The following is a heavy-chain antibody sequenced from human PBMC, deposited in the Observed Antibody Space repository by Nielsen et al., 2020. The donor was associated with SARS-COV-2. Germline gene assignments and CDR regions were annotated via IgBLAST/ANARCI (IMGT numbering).Heavy chain of an antibody. D-gene: IGHD6-13*01. J-gene: IGHJ4*02. Sequence: SVKVSCKASGYTFTSYAMHWVRQAPGQRLEWMGWINAGNGNTKYSQKFQGRVTITRDTSASTAYMELSSLRSEDTAVYYCAREPGYSSSWYGAGAFDYWGQGTLVTVSS. V-gene: IGHV1-3*01. CDR1: GYTFTSYA. CDR2: INAGNGNT. CDR3: AREPGYSSSWYGAGAFDY.